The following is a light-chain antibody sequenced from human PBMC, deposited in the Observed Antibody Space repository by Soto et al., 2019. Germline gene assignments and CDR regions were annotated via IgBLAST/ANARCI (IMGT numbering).Light chain of an antibody. CDR1: QSVSSNY. Sequence: ESGLNQSPGALSLTKGERATLTCRASQSVSSNYVAWYQQKPGQAPRLLIHGASSRATGIPDRFSGSGSGTDFALTLSRLEAEDFAVYYCHQYGNAPWTFGQGTKVDIK. J-gene: IGKJ1*01. CDR2: GAS. CDR3: HQYGNAPWT. V-gene: IGKV3-20*01.